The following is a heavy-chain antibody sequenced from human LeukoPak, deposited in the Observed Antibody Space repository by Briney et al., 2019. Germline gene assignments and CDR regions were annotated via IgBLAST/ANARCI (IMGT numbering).Heavy chain of an antibody. CDR2: VKSDGSDT. CDR3: TTGIGNYYYC. J-gene: IGHJ4*02. Sequence: PVGSLRLSCAASLSTFRIYWMDSGREGPRKGLVWVSRVKSDGSDTIYADSVKGRFTISRDNAKNTLYLQMDSLRAEDTAVYYCTTGIGNYYYCWGQGTLVTVAS. D-gene: IGHD3-10*01. CDR1: LSTFRIYW. V-gene: IGHV3-74*01.